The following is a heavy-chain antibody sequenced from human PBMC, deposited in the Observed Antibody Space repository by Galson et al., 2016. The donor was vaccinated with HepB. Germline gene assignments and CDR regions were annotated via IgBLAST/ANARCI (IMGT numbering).Heavy chain of an antibody. J-gene: IGHJ4*02. CDR3: VYCSSTSCYDS. V-gene: IGHV3-30*03. D-gene: IGHD2-2*01. CDR2: ISYDGSNK. CDR1: GFTFSSYG. Sequence: SLRLSCAASGFTFSSYGMHWVRQAPGKGLEWVAVISYDGSNKYYADSVKGRFTISRDNSKNTLSLQMNSLRAEDTAVYYCVYCSSTSCYDSWGQGTLVTVSS.